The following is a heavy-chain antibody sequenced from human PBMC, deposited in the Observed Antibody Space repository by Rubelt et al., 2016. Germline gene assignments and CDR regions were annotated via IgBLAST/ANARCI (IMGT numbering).Heavy chain of an antibody. CDR1: GGSISSGDYY. V-gene: IGHV4-39*07. D-gene: IGHD3-9*01. CDR3: ARAVGLTGYYSPDAFDI. Sequence: QLQLQESGPGLVKPSETLSLTCTVSGGSISSGDYYWGWIRQPPGKGLEWIGTISYSGSTYYNPSLMSGVTISVDRSKNQFSLKLSAVTAADTAVYYCARAVGLTGYYSPDAFDIWGQGTMVTVSS. CDR2: ISYSGST. J-gene: IGHJ3*02.